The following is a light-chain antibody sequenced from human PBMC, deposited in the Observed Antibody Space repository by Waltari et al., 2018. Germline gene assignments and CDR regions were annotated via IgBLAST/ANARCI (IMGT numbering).Light chain of an antibody. V-gene: IGKV3-15*01. CDR3: QQYNNWPLT. CDR1: QSVSSK. J-gene: IGKJ4*01. CDR2: GAS. Sequence: EIVMTQSPATLSVSPGERATLSCRASQSVSSKLAWYQQKPGQAPRLLIYGASTRATGIPARFSGSGSATEFTLTISSLQSEDFVVYYCQQYNNWPLTFGGGTKVEIK.